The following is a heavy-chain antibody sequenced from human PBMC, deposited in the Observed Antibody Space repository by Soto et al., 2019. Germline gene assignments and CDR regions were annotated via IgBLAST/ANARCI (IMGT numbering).Heavy chain of an antibody. V-gene: IGHV1-3*01. D-gene: IGHD3-9*01. CDR2: INAGNGNT. CDR1: GYTFTSYG. J-gene: IGHJ5*02. Sequence: ASVKVSCKASGYTFTSYGISWVRQAPGQGLEWMGWINAGNGNTKYSQKFQGRVTITRATSASTAYMELSSLRSEDTAVYYCARGPATYYDILTGYYAAWFDPWGQGTLVTVSS. CDR3: ARGPATYYDILTGYYAAWFDP.